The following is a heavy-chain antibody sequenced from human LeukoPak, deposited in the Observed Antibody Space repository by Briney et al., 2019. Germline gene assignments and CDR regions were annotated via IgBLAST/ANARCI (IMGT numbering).Heavy chain of an antibody. CDR2: ISGSGGST. V-gene: IGHV3-23*01. CDR3: AKTGSVRGGY. CDR1: GFTFSSYA. J-gene: IGHJ4*02. Sequence: GSLRLSCAASGFTFSSYAMSWVRQAPGKGLEWVSSISGSGGSTYSADSVKGRFTISRDNSKNTLYLQMNSLRAEDTAVYYCAKTGSVRGGYWGQGTLVTVSS. D-gene: IGHD3-10*01.